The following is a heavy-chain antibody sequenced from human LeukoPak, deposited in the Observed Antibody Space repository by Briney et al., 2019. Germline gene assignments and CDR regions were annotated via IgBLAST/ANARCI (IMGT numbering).Heavy chain of an antibody. CDR1: GLTFSRYS. V-gene: IGHV3-23*01. D-gene: IGHD6-13*01. J-gene: IGHJ4*02. Sequence: GGSVRRSCEVSGLTFSRYSMSWVRQVPGKGLEWVSGTSAGVGDRWYPDSVKGRFTISRDNSKNTLFLQMNSLTVEDTAIYYCAKDAAGPEYWGQGTRVTVSS. CDR3: AKDAAGPEY. CDR2: TSAGVGDR.